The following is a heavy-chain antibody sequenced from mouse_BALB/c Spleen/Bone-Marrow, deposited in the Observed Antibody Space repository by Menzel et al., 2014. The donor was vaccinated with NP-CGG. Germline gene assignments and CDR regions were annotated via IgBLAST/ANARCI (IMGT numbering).Heavy chain of an antibody. J-gene: IGHJ1*01. V-gene: IGHV1-85*01. CDR1: GNTFTSYD. Sequence: QVQLQQSGVELVKPGASVKLSCKASGNTFTSYDINWVRQRPEQGLEWIGWIFPGDSTTKYNETFKGKATLSTDKSSSTVHMQLSRLTSEDSAVYFCVRSRLRDWYFDVWGAGTTVTISS. CDR2: IFPGDSTT. D-gene: IGHD1-2*01. CDR3: VRSRLRDWYFDV.